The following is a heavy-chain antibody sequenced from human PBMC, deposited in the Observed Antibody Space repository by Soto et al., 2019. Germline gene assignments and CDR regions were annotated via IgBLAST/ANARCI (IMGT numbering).Heavy chain of an antibody. J-gene: IGHJ4*02. V-gene: IGHV3-30*18. D-gene: IGHD6-13*01. Sequence: QVQLVESGGGLVQPGRSLRLSCAASGSSFSGYGIHWVRKVPGKGLEWVAVISYDGTYKHYADSVKGRFTFSRDNSKKTVYLKMSSLRAEDTAVYYCAKVRGYYSSSLPFFWGQGTLVTVSS. CDR3: AKVRGYYSSSLPFF. CDR1: GSSFSGYG. CDR2: ISYDGTYK.